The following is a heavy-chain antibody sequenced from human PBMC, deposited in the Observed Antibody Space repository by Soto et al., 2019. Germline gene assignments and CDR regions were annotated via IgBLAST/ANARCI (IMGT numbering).Heavy chain of an antibody. CDR1: GFSFRAYW. CDR3: ARDFDV. CDR2: IKQDGSEQ. J-gene: IGHJ2*01. V-gene: IGHV3-7*01. Sequence: EVQLVESGGGLVQPGGSLRLSCEASGFSFRAYWMSWVRQAPGKGLEWVANIKQDGSEQYYVDSVKGRFTISRNNAKNSLYLQMNSRRAEDTAVFYCARDFDVWGRGTLVTVSS.